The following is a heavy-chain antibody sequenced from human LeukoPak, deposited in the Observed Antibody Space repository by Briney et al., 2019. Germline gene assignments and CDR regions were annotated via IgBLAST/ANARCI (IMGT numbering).Heavy chain of an antibody. CDR1: TYSFTSYD. J-gene: IGHJ3*02. V-gene: IGHV1-8*01. Sequence: ASVKVSCKASTYSFTSYDINWVRQATGQGLEWMGWMNPNSGNTGYAQKFQGRVTMTRNTSISTAYMELSSLRSEDTAVYYCAREDSSGWSRAFDIWGQGTMATVSS. CDR3: AREDSSGWSRAFDI. D-gene: IGHD6-19*01. CDR2: MNPNSGNT.